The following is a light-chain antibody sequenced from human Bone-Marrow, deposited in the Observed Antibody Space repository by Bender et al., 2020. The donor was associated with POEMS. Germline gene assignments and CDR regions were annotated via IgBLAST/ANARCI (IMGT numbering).Light chain of an antibody. J-gene: IGLJ1*01. Sequence: SYELTQPPSVSVSPGQTASITCSGDKLGDENACWYQQRPGQSPVLVIYEVSKRPSGIPERFSGSNSGNTATLTISGTQPVDEADYFCQAWDSTTAIFGTGTKVTVL. CDR1: KLGDEN. V-gene: IGLV3-1*01. CDR3: QAWDSTTAI. CDR2: EVS.